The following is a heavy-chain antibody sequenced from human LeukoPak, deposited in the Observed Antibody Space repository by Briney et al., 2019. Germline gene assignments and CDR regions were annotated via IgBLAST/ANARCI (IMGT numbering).Heavy chain of an antibody. J-gene: IGHJ3*02. Sequence: GGTLRLSCAASGFTFSTHTMIWVRQAPGKGLEWVSVINNSSSNKYYTDFVKGRFTISRDNAKRSMYLQMNSLRAEDTAVYYCARDRGDSAPDAFDIWGQGTMVTVSS. D-gene: IGHD5-18*01. CDR3: ARDRGDSAPDAFDI. CDR2: INNSSSNK. V-gene: IGHV3-21*01. CDR1: GFTFSTHT.